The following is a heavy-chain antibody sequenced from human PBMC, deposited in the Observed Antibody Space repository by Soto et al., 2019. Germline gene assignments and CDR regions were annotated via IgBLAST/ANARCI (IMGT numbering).Heavy chain of an antibody. CDR1: GFSLSTSGMC. CDR2: IDWEDDK. V-gene: IGHV2-70*01. CDR3: ARGGIWSSYYRVFDY. J-gene: IGHJ4*02. Sequence: SGPTLVNPTQTLTLTCTFSGFSLSTSGMCVSWIRQPPGKALEWLALIDWEDDKYYSTSLKTRLTISEDTSKNQVVLTMTNMDPVDTATYYCARGGIWSSYYRVFDYWGQGTLVTVSS. D-gene: IGHD3-3*01.